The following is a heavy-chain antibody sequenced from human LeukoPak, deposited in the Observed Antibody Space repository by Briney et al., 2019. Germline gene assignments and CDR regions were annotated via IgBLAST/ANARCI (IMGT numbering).Heavy chain of an antibody. V-gene: IGHV3-23*01. CDR2: VGGSNTVT. D-gene: IGHD1-26*01. CDR3: AKDLRSGDGKWEIDF. Sequence: GGSLRLSCAASGFTFSDYAMNWVRQAPGKGLEWVSHVGGSNTVTHYSDSVKGRFTVSRDNSKNTVYLQMNSLRVEDAAVYYCAKDLRSGDGKWEIDFWGQGNLVTVSS. J-gene: IGHJ4*02. CDR1: GFTFSDYA.